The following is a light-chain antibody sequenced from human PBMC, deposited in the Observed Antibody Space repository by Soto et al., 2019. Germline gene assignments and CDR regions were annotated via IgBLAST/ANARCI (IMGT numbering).Light chain of an antibody. CDR3: QKYNSAPHT. J-gene: IGKJ4*01. V-gene: IGKV1-27*01. CDR1: QDISNY. Sequence: DIQMTQSPSSLSASVGDRVTITCRTSQDISNYLAWYQQKPGKVPKLLIYAASTLQSGVPFRFSGGGSGTDFSLTISSLQPEDVATYDCQKYNSAPHTFGGGTKVEIQ. CDR2: AAS.